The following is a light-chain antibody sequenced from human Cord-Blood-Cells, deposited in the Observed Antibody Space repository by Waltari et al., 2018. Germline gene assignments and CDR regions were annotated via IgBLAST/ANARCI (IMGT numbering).Light chain of an antibody. CDR2: DAS. V-gene: IGKV3-11*01. Sequence: EIVLTQSPATLSLSPGERATLYCRASQSVSSYLAWYQQKPGQAPRLLINDASNRATGIPARFSGSGCGTDFTLTISSLEPEDFAVYYCQQRSNWPPLTFGGGTKVEIK. CDR1: QSVSSY. J-gene: IGKJ4*01. CDR3: QQRSNWPPLT.